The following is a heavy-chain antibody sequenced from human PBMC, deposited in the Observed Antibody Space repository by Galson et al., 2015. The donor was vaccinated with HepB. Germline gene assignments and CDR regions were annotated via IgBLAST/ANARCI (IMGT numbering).Heavy chain of an antibody. CDR1: GFTFSAYG. CDR2: ICSDGTSE. D-gene: IGHD6-13*01. CDR3: ARPYSSSWSAKNYYYYGMDV. V-gene: IGHV3-30*03. Sequence: SLRLSCAASGFTFSAYGMHWVRQAPGKGLEWVAVICSDGTSEYYADSVKGRFTISRDNSKNTLYLQMNSLRADDTAVYYCARPYSSSWSAKNYYYYGMDVWGQGTTVTVSS. J-gene: IGHJ6*02.